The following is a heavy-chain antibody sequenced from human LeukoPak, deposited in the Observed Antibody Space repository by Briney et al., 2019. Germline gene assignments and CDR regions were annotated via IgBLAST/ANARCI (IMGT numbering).Heavy chain of an antibody. CDR1: GYTFTSYG. CDR2: ISAYDGNT. Sequence: ASVKVSCKASGYTFTSYGISWVRQAPGQGLEWMGWISAYDGNTNYAQKLQGRVTMTTDTSTSTAYMELRSLRSDDTAVYYCAIGGGYSGYDSRYYYYGMDVWGQGTTVTVSS. J-gene: IGHJ6*02. V-gene: IGHV1-18*01. CDR3: AIGGGYSGYDSRYYYYGMDV. D-gene: IGHD5-12*01.